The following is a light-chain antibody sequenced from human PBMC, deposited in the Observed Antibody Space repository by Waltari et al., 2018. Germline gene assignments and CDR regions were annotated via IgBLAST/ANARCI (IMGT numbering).Light chain of an antibody. CDR1: QSIADN. V-gene: IGKV3-15*01. CDR3: QQYNKWPPIT. J-gene: IGKJ5*01. CDR2: GAS. Sequence: EIVMTQSPATLSVSPGERATFSCRASQSIADNLAWYQQKPAPAPRLLIYGASTRATGVPARFRGSGSGTEFTLTISSLQSEDVAVYYCQQYNKWPPITFGQGTRLEIK.